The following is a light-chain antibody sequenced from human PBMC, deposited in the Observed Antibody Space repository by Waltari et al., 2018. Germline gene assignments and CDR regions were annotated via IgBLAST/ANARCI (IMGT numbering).Light chain of an antibody. Sequence: QSALTQPASVSGSPGQSITISCTGTSSDVGGYNYVSWYQQHPGKGPKLMTYDVSNRPSGVPNRFSGSKSGNTASLTISGLQAEDEADYYCSSYTSSNSYVFGTGTKVTGL. CDR3: SSYTSSNSYV. CDR2: DVS. CDR1: SSDVGGYNY. J-gene: IGLJ1*01. V-gene: IGLV2-14*03.